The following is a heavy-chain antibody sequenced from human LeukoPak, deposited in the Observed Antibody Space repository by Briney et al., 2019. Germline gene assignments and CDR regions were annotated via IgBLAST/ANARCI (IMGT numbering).Heavy chain of an antibody. CDR3: ARDFRGGYDFWSGYYTPYYFDY. CDR2: IYYSGST. CDR1: GGSISSSSYY. V-gene: IGHV4-39*07. D-gene: IGHD3-3*01. Sequence: SETLSLTCTVSGGSISSSSYYWGWIRQPPGKGLEWIGSIYYSGSTYYNPSLKSRVTISVDTSKNQFSLKLSSVTAADTAVYYCARDFRGGYDFWSGYYTPYYFDYWGQGTLVTVSP. J-gene: IGHJ4*02.